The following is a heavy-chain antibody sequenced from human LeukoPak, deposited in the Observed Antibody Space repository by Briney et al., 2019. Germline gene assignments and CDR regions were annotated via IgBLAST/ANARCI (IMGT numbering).Heavy chain of an antibody. CDR3: AREACREMGVMWPRLGGQDCRYDY. CDR1: GDTFSSYA. CDR2: ITPFLGIA. J-gene: IGHJ4*02. D-gene: IGHD3-16*01. V-gene: IGHV1-69*04. Sequence: SVKVSCKASGDTFSSYAINWVRQAPGQGPEWMGRITPFLGIANYPQKFQGRVTVTADESTTTAYMELSSLRSEDTAVYYCAREACREMGVMWPRLGGQDCRYDYWGQGTLVTVSS.